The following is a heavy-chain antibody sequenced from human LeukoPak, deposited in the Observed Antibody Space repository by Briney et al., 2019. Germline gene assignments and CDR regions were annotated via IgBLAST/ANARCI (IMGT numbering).Heavy chain of an antibody. V-gene: IGHV3-23*01. D-gene: IGHD3-10*01. J-gene: IGHJ4*02. CDR3: AKAKYGPVDYYFDY. Sequence: GGSLRLSCAASGFTFSSYAMSWVRQVPGKGLEWVSAISGSGGSTYYADSVKGRFTISRDNSKNTLYLQMNSLRAEDTAVYYCAKAKYGPVDYYFDYWGQGTLVTVSS. CDR1: GFTFSSYA. CDR2: ISGSGGST.